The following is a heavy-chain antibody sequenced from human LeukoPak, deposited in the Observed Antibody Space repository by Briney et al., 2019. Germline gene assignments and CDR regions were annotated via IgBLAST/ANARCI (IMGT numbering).Heavy chain of an antibody. CDR3: WFRYQLLSIDY. D-gene: IGHD2-2*01. J-gene: IGHJ4*02. CDR1: GFTFSNYG. Sequence: GGSLRLSCAASGFTFSNYGMSWVRQAPGKGLEWVSAISGSGGSTYYADSVKGRFTISRDNSKNTLYLQMNSLRAEDTAVYYCWFRYQLLSIDYWGQGTLVTVSS. V-gene: IGHV3-23*01. CDR2: ISGSGGST.